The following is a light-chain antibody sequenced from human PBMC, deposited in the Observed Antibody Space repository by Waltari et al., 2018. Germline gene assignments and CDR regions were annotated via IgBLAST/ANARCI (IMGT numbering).Light chain of an antibody. J-gene: IGLJ3*02. CDR2: DDI. CDR3: QVWDGITDHWV. CDR1: NLARKS. V-gene: IGLV3-21*02. Sequence: SYVLTQPPSVSVAPGETATVTCGGDNLARKSVHWFQSKPGQAPVLVLYDDIDRPSGSPGGFSGSNSGNTATLTISRVEGGDEADYYCQVWDGITDHWVFGGGTKLSVL.